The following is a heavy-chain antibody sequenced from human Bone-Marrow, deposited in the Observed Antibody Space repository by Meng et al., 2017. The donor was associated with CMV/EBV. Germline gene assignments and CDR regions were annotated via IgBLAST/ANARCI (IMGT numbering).Heavy chain of an antibody. CDR3: ARAGSHDFWSGYLSYYYYYGMDV. V-gene: IGHV1-8*03. CDR1: GNTFTSYA. D-gene: IGHD3-3*01. CDR2: MNPNSGNT. J-gene: IGHJ6*02. Sequence: ASVKVSCKASGNTFTSYAISWVRQAPGQGLEWMGWMNPNSGNTGYAQKFQGRVTITRNTSISTAYMELSSLRSEDTAVYYCARAGSHDFWSGYLSYYYYYGMDVWGQGTTVTVSS.